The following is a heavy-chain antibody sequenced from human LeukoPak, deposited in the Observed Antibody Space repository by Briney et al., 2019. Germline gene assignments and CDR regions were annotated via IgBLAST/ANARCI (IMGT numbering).Heavy chain of an antibody. CDR3: AKAEGYDILTGLDY. CDR1: GFTFSSYA. V-gene: IGHV3-23*01. CDR2: ICACGGTP. Sequence: TGGSLRLSCATAGFTFSSYAKRGGRQAPGKGLEWVSGICACGGTPYYADSVKGRFTISRDNSKNTLYLQMNSLRPEDAAVYYCAKAEGYDILTGLDYWGQGTLVTVSS. D-gene: IGHD3-9*01. J-gene: IGHJ4*02.